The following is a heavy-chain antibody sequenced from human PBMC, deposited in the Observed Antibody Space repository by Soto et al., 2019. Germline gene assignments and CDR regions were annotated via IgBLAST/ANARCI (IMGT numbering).Heavy chain of an antibody. V-gene: IGHV1-69*13. CDR3: ARGLINYYDSSGYYYFDY. CDR2: IIPIFGTA. J-gene: IGHJ4*02. Sequence: SVKVSCKASGGTFSRYAISWVRQAPGQGLEWMGGIIPIFGTANYAQKFQGRITITADESTSTAYMELSSLRSEDTAVYYCARGLINYYDSSGYYYFDYWGQGTLVTVSS. D-gene: IGHD3-22*01. CDR1: GGTFSRYA.